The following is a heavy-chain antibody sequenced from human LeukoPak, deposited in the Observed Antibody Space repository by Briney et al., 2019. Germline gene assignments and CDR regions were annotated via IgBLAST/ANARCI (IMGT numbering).Heavy chain of an antibody. CDR1: GFTFSSYS. CDR3: ARDLLLWFGELSGDSDY. D-gene: IGHD3-10*01. J-gene: IGHJ4*02. CDR2: ISSSSSYI. V-gene: IGHV3-21*01. Sequence: GGSLRLSCAASGFTFSSYSMNWVRQAPGKGLEWVSSISSSSSYIYYADSVKGRFTISRDNAKNSLYLQMNSLRAEDTAVYYCARDLLLWFGELSGDSDYWGQGTLVTVSS.